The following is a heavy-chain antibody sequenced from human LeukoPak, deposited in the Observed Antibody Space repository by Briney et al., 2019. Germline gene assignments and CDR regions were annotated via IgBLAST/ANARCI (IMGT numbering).Heavy chain of an antibody. Sequence: SETLSLTCTVSGGSISSSSYYWGWIRQPPGKGLEWIGSIYYSGSTYYNPSLKSRVTISVDTSKNQFSLKLSSVTAADTAVYYCASLSGDFWSGYQNWFDPWGQGTLVTVPS. CDR3: ASLSGDFWSGYQNWFDP. CDR2: IYYSGST. V-gene: IGHV4-39*01. J-gene: IGHJ5*02. CDR1: GGSISSSSYY. D-gene: IGHD3-3*01.